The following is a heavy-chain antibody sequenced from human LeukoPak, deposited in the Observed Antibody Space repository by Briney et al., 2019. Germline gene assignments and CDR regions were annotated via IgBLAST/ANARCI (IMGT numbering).Heavy chain of an antibody. D-gene: IGHD6-19*01. CDR2: INHSGST. CDR3: ARASGIAVAGTPFDY. V-gene: IGHV4-30-2*01. J-gene: IGHJ4*02. CDR1: GDSISSGGHS. Sequence: SQTLSLTCAVSGDSISSGGHSWNWIRQPPGKGLEWIGYINHSGSTYYNPSLKSRVTISVDRSKNQFSLKLSSVTAADTAVYYCARASGIAVAGTPFDYWGQGTLVTVSS.